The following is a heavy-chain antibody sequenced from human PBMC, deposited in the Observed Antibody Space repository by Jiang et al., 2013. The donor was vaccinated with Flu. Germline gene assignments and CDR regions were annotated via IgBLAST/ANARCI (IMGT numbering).Heavy chain of an antibody. CDR2: IYHSGST. V-gene: IGHV4-38-2*02. Sequence: GLVKPSETLSLTCTVSGYSISSGYYWGWIRQPPGKGLEWIGSIYHSGSTYYNPSLKSRVTISVDTSKNQFSLKLSSVTAADTAVYYCASSSSWWSNWFDPWGQGTLVTVSS. CDR1: GYSISSGYY. D-gene: IGHD6-13*01. CDR3: ASSSSWWSNWFDP. J-gene: IGHJ5*02.